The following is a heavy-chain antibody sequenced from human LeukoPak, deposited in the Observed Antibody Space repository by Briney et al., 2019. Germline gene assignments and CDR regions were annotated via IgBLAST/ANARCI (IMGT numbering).Heavy chain of an antibody. CDR1: GGSISSGGYS. V-gene: IGHV4-30-2*01. Sequence: PSETLSLTCAVSGGSISSGGYSWSWIRQPPGKGLEWIGYIYHSGSTYYNPSLKSRVTISVDRSKNQFSLKLSSVTAADTAVYYCAGLLRYFDWLFDDAFDIWGQGTMVTVSS. CDR2: IYHSGST. CDR3: AGLLRYFDWLFDDAFDI. J-gene: IGHJ3*02. D-gene: IGHD3-9*01.